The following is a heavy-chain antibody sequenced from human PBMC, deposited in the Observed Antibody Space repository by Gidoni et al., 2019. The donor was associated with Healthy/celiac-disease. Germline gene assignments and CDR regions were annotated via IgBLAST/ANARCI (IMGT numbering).Heavy chain of an antibody. CDR3: AKSPGLTYYDFWSGYSGAVWFDP. CDR1: GFPFSSYA. D-gene: IGHD3-3*01. Sequence: EVQLLASGGGLVQPGGSLRLSCAASGFPFSSYAMSWVRPGPGKGLEWVSAISGSGCSIYYADSVKGRCTIYRDNSKNTLYLQRNSLRAEDTAVYYCAKSPGLTYYDFWSGYSGAVWFDPWGQGTLVTVSA. V-gene: IGHV3-23*01. CDR2: ISGSGCSI. J-gene: IGHJ5*02.